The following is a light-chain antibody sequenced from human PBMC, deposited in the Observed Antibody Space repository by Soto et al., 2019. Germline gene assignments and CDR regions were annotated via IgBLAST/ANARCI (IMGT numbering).Light chain of an antibody. Sequence: EIVLTQSPGTLSLSPGERATLSCRASQSVSSSYLAWYQQKPGQAPRLLIHGASSRATGIPDRISGSGSGTDFTLTISRLEPEDFAVYYCQQYGSSPITLGQGTRLEI. CDR3: QQYGSSPIT. J-gene: IGKJ5*01. CDR1: QSVSSSY. CDR2: GAS. V-gene: IGKV3-20*01.